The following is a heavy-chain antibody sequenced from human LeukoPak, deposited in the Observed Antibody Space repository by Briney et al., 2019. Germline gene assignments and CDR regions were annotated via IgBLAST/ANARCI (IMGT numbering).Heavy chain of an antibody. D-gene: IGHD2-15*01. CDR3: ARDRGYCSGGSCPRPAAFDY. V-gene: IGHV1-46*01. Sequence: GASVKVSCKASGYTFTSYYMHWVRQAPGQGLEWMGIINPSGGSTSYAQKFRGRVTMTRDMSTSTVYMELSSLRSEDTAVYYCARDRGYCSGGSCPRPAAFDYWGQGTLVTVSS. CDR2: INPSGGST. J-gene: IGHJ4*02. CDR1: GYTFTSYY.